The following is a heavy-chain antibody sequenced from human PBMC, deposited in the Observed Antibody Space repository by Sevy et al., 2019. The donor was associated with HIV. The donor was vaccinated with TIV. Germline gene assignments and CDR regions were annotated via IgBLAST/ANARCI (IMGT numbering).Heavy chain of an antibody. CDR3: TTGDPYNRYGYMRPYFFDY. Sequence: LTCAASGFTFTNTWMSWVRQAPGKGLEWVGRIKSKTDGGTGDYAAPVKGRFSISRDDSKNTLYLQMNSLKTEDTAVYYCTTGDPYNRYGYMRPYFFDYWGQGTLVTVSS. V-gene: IGHV3-15*01. CDR1: GFTFTNTW. CDR2: IKSKTDGGTG. D-gene: IGHD5-18*01. J-gene: IGHJ4*02.